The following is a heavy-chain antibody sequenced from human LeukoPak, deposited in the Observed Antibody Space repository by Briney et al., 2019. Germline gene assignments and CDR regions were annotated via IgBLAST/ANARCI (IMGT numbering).Heavy chain of an antibody. D-gene: IGHD6-19*01. CDR2: IRQDGNDK. J-gene: IGHJ5*02. Sequence: PGGSLRLSCAASGFTLSSYWMSWVRQAPGKGLEWVAHIRQDGNDKYYVDSVKGRFTISRDNTKNSLYLQMNSLRAEDTAVYYCARYATSSGSRWLEPWGQGTLVTVSS. CDR3: ARYATSSGSRWLEP. V-gene: IGHV3-7*01. CDR1: GFTLSSYW.